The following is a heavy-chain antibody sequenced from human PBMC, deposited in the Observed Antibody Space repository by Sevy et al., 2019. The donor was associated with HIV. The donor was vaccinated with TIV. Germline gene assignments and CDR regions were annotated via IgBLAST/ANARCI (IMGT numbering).Heavy chain of an antibody. D-gene: IGHD1-26*01. CDR1: GFPFSPYW. CDR2: IRPDGSDK. Sequence: GGSLRLSCAASGFPFSPYWMTWVCQAPGKGLEWVANIRPDGSDKYYVDSVKGRFTISRDNAKNSLYLQMNSLRADDTAMYYCARGVGLDCWGQGALVTVSS. CDR3: ARGVGLDC. V-gene: IGHV3-7*01. J-gene: IGHJ4*02.